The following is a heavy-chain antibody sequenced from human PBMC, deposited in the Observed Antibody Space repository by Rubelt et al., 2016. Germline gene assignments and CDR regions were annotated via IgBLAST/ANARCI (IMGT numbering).Heavy chain of an antibody. J-gene: IGHJ6*02. CDR1: GGSFSGYY. Sequence: QVQLQQWGAGLLKPSETLSLTCAVYGGSFSGYYWSWIRQPPGKGLEWIGEINHSGSTNYNPSLKSRVTMSVATSKLQFSLKLSSVTAADTSVYYCARGRMGFHYYYYGMDVWGQGTTVTVSS. V-gene: IGHV4-34*01. D-gene: IGHD1-26*01. CDR2: INHSGST. CDR3: ARGRMGFHYYYYGMDV.